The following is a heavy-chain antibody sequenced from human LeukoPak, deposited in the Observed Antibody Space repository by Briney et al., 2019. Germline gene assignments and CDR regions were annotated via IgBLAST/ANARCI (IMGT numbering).Heavy chain of an antibody. V-gene: IGHV3-33*08. J-gene: IGHJ4*02. D-gene: IGHD2/OR15-2a*01. CDR1: GFTFSSYS. Sequence: GGSLRLSCAASGFTFSSYSMNWVRQAPGKGLEWVALIWYDGGNKYYTDSVKGRLTISRDNSKNTLYLQMNSLRAEDTAIYYCAREGPRGNSQFDYWGKGTLVTVSS. CDR3: AREGPRGNSQFDY. CDR2: IWYDGGNK.